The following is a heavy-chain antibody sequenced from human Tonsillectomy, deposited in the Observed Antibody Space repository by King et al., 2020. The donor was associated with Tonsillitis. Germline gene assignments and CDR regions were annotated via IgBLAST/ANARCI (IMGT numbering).Heavy chain of an antibody. J-gene: IGHJ4*02. CDR2: IYPGDSET. CDR3: ARGIFDWWAY. V-gene: IGHV5-51*03. Sequence: EMQLVQSGAEVKKPGESLKISCKGSGYNFYNYWIAWVRQMPGKGLEWMGIIYPGDSETRYSPSFQGQVTMSVDKSISTAYLQWSSLKASDTAMYYCARGIFDWWAYWGQGTRVTVSS. CDR1: GYNFYNYW. D-gene: IGHD3-9*01.